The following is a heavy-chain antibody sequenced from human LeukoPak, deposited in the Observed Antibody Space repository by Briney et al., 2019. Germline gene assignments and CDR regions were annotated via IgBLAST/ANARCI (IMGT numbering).Heavy chain of an antibody. V-gene: IGHV3-33*01. CDR2: IWYDGSNK. CDR3: ARPIWLQSSEYLDY. J-gene: IGHJ4*02. CDR1: GFTFSSYG. Sequence: PGRSPRLSCAASGFTFSSYGMHWVRQAPGKGLEWVAVIWYDGSNKYYADSVKGRFTISRDNSKNTLYLQMNSLRAEDTAVYYCARPIWLQSSEYLDYWGQGTLVTVSS. D-gene: IGHD5-24*01.